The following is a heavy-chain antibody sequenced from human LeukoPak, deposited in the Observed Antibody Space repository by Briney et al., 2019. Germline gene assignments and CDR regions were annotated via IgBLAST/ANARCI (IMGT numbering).Heavy chain of an antibody. CDR3: AKDRCSGGDCYPHRFDY. CDR1: GFTFSSYA. D-gene: IGHD2-21*02. CDR2: ISGSGGTT. Sequence: PGGSLRLSCTASGFTFSSYAMSWVRQAPGKGLEWVSAISGSGGTTYYADSVKGRFTISRDNSKNTRYLQMNSLRAEDTAVYYCAKDRCSGGDCYPHRFDYWGEGTLVTVSS. V-gene: IGHV3-23*01. J-gene: IGHJ4*02.